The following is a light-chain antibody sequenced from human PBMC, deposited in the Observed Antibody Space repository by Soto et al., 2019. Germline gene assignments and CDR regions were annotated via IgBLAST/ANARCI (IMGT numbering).Light chain of an antibody. J-gene: IGKJ1*01. CDR2: AAS. Sequence: DIQMTQSPSSLSASVGDRVTITCRASQSISSYLNWYQQKPGKAPKLLIYAASSLQSGVPSRFSGSGSGTDFTLPISSRQPEDFATYYCQQSYSTPWTFGKGTKGEIK. V-gene: IGKV1-39*01. CDR3: QQSYSTPWT. CDR1: QSISSY.